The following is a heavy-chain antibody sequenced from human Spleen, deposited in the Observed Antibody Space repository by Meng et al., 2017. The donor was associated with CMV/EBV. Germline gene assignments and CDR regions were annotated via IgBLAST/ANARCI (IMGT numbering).Heavy chain of an antibody. Sequence: SETLSLTCAVYGGSFSGYYWSWIRQPPGKGLEWIGEINHSGSTNYNPSLKSRVTISVDTSKNQFSLKLSSVTAADTAVYYCARLYFDSSGYWDYWGQGTLVTVSS. J-gene: IGHJ4*02. CDR1: GGSFSGYY. CDR2: INHSGST. V-gene: IGHV4-34*01. CDR3: ARLYFDSSGYWDY. D-gene: IGHD3-22*01.